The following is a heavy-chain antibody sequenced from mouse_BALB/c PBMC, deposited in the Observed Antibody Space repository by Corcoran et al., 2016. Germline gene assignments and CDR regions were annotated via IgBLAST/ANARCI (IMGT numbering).Heavy chain of an antibody. J-gene: IGHJ1*01. CDR3: ARYYYGRSYWYFDA. CDR1: GYTFTNYG. D-gene: IGHD1-1*01. CDR2: INTNTGEP. Sequence: QIQLVQSGPELKKTGETVKISCKASGYTFTNYGMNWVKQASGKGLKCMGCINTNTGEPTYGEEFKGRFAFSLETSASNAYLQINNLKNEDTATYFVARYYYGRSYWYFDALCAGTTVTASS. V-gene: IGHV9-3*02.